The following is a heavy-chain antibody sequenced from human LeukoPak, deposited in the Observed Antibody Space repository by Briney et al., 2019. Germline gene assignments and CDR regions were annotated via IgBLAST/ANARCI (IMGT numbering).Heavy chain of an antibody. CDR2: IKQDGSEK. CDR3: ARVQVGVAPFYYYYYMDV. J-gene: IGHJ6*03. Sequence: PGGSLRLSCAASGFTFSSYWMNWVRQAPGKGLEWVANIKQDGSEKYYVDSVKGRFTISRDNAKNSLYLQMNSLRAEDTAVYYCARVQVGVAPFYYYYYMDVWGKGTTVTVSS. CDR1: GFTFSSYW. D-gene: IGHD3-16*01. V-gene: IGHV3-7*01.